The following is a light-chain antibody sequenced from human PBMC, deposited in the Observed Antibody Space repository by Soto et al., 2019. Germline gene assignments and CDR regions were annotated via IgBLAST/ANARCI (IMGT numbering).Light chain of an antibody. CDR2: GAS. CDR1: QRVSSSY. Sequence: EIVLTQSPGTLSLSPGERPTLSCRASQRVSSSYLAWYQQKPGQAPRLLIYGASSRATGIPDRFSGSGSGTDFTLTISRLEPEDFAVYYCQQYGSSPWTFGQGTKVEIK. V-gene: IGKV3-20*01. CDR3: QQYGSSPWT. J-gene: IGKJ1*01.